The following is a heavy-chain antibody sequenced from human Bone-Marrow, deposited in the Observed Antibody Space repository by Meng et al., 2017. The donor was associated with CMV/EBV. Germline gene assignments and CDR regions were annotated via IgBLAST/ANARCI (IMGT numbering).Heavy chain of an antibody. V-gene: IGHV3-74*01. CDR2: INSDGSST. Sequence: GESLKISCAASGFTFDDYTMHWVRQAPGKGLVWVSRINSDGSSTSYADSVKGRFTISRDNAKNTLYLQMNSLRAEDTAVYYCARAAQWDFWSGYYYYYYYGMDVWGQGTTVTVSS. D-gene: IGHD3-3*01. CDR1: GFTFDDYT. CDR3: ARAAQWDFWSGYYYYYYYGMDV. J-gene: IGHJ6*02.